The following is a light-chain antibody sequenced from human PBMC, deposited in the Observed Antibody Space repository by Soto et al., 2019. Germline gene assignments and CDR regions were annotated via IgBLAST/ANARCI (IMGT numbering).Light chain of an antibody. V-gene: IGKV3D-15*01. J-gene: IGKJ1*01. CDR2: DAS. Sequence: EIVLTHSPGTLSLSPGERATLSCRASQSVSSYLAWYQQKPGQAPRLLIYDASNRATGIPARFSGSGSGTEFTLTINSLQSEDFAVYYCQQYNNWPRTFGQGTMVDI. CDR3: QQYNNWPRT. CDR1: QSVSSY.